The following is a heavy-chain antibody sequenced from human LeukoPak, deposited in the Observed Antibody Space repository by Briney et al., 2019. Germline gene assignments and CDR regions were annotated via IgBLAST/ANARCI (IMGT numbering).Heavy chain of an antibody. J-gene: IGHJ4*02. CDR1: GGSISGSSYY. D-gene: IGHD3-22*01. CDR2: IYYSGST. V-gene: IGHV4-39*01. CDR3: ARHVSYDSSGYPNPNFDY. Sequence: PSETLSLTCTVSGGSISGSSYYWGWIRQPPGKGLEWIGSIYYSGSTYYNPSLKSRVTISVDTSKNQFSLKLSSVTAADTAVYYCARHVSYDSSGYPNPNFDYWGQGTLVTVSS.